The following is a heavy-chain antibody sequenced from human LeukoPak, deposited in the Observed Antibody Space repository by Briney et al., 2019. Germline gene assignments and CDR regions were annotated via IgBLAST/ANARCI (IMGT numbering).Heavy chain of an antibody. CDR1: GFTFNSYW. Sequence: PGGSLRLSCVTSGFTFNSYWMTWVRQAPGKGLEWVANIKQDGSEKYYVDSVKGRFTISRDNAKNSLYLQMDSLRAADTAVYSCVRVGRDSQYGFFDYWGQGTLVTVSS. J-gene: IGHJ4*02. CDR2: IKQDGSEK. CDR3: VRVGRDSQYGFFDY. V-gene: IGHV3-7*01. D-gene: IGHD4-11*01.